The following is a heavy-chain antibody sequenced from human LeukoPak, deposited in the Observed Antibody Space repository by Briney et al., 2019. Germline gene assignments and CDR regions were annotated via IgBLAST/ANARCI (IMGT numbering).Heavy chain of an antibody. CDR3: AKKGSPGYYYYYMDV. CDR2: ISGSGAST. Sequence: GGSLRLSCAASGFTVSSNYMSWVRQAPGKGLEWVSTISGSGASTYYADSVKGRFTISRDNSQNTLYLQMNSLRVEDTAVYYCAKKGSPGYYYYYMDVWGKGTTVTVSS. V-gene: IGHV3-23*01. D-gene: IGHD3-10*01. CDR1: GFTVSSNY. J-gene: IGHJ6*03.